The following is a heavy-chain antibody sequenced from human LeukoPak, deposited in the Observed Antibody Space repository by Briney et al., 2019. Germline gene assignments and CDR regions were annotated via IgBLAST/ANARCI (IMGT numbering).Heavy chain of an antibody. CDR2: IDPNSGGT. V-gene: IGHV1-2*02. CDR1: GYTFTGYY. D-gene: IGHD3-3*01. Sequence: ASVKVSCKASGYTFTGYYMHWVRQAPGQGLEWMGWIDPNSGGTNYAQKFQGRVTMTRDTSISTAYMELSRLRSDDTAVYYCARDRQNDFWSGYYKFDYWGQGTLVTVSS. J-gene: IGHJ4*02. CDR3: ARDRQNDFWSGYYKFDY.